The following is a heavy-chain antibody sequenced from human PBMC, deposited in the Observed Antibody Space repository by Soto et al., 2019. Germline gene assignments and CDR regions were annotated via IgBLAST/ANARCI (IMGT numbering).Heavy chain of an antibody. J-gene: IGHJ4*02. CDR3: VREDGLVGSNSAFDQ. CDR1: GFSFSTYN. D-gene: IGHD7-27*01. V-gene: IGHV3-21*01. Sequence: AQLVESGGGLVKPGGSLRVSCAASGFSFSTYNMNWVRQAPGKGLEWVSSINGRSNYKYYTDSVKGRFTISRDNPKNSLYLQMDSLRVEDTAVYYCVREDGLVGSNSAFDQWGQGTLVIVSS. CDR2: INGRSNYK.